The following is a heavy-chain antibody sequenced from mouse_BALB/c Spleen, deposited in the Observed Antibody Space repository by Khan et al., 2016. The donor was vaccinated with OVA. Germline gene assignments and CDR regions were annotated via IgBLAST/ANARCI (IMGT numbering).Heavy chain of an antibody. V-gene: IGHV3-1*02. CDR1: GYSITSGYG. CDR2: IRYSGST. CDR3: ARTARIKY. Sequence: QLEESGPGLVKPSQSLSLTCTVTGYSITSGYGWNWIRQFPGNQLEWMGYIRYSGSTNYNPSLKSRISITRDTSKNQFFLQLNSVTTEDTATYYCARTARIKYWGQGTTLTVSA. D-gene: IGHD1-2*01. J-gene: IGHJ2*01.